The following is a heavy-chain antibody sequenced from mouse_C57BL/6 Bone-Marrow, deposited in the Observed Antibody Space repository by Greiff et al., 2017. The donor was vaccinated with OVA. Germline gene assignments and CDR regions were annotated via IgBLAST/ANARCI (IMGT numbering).Heavy chain of an antibody. CDR2: ISSGGSYS. CDR3: ARHGDGYPFAY. D-gene: IGHD2-3*01. J-gene: IGHJ3*01. CDR1: GFTFSSYG. Sequence: EVKVVESGGDLVKPGGSLKLSCAASGFTFSSYGMSWVRQTPDKRLEWVATISSGGSYSYYPDSVKGRFTISRDNAKNTLYLQMSSLKSEDTAMYYCARHGDGYPFAYWGQGTLVTVSA. V-gene: IGHV5-6*01.